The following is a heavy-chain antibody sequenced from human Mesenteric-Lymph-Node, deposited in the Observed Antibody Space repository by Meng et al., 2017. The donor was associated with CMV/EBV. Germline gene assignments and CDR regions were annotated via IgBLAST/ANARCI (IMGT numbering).Heavy chain of an antibody. CDR1: GFTFTDSW. Sequence: GESLKISCAAPGFTFTDSWIHWVRQAPGRGLEWVANIKPDGSEKYYVDSVKGRFTISRDNARKSLFLQMNSLRAEDTAVYYCTAHDAGWGQGTLVTVSS. D-gene: IGHD1-1*01. CDR3: TAHDAG. V-gene: IGHV3-7*01. J-gene: IGHJ4*02. CDR2: IKPDGSEK.